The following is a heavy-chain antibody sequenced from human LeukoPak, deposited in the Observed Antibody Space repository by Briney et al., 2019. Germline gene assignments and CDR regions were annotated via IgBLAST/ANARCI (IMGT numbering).Heavy chain of an antibody. CDR2: IYTSGST. CDR1: GGSISNNY. CDR3: ARGYYYDSLDAFNI. J-gene: IGHJ3*02. Sequence: PSETLSLTCTVSGGSISNNYWRWIRQSAGKGLEWIGRIYTSGSTNYNPSLKSRVTISVDKSKNQFSLKLSSVTAADTAVYYCARGYYYDSLDAFNIWGQGTMVTVSS. D-gene: IGHD3-22*01. V-gene: IGHV4-4*07.